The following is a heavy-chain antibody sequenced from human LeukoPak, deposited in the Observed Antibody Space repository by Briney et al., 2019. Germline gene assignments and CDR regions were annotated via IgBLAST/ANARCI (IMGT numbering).Heavy chain of an antibody. V-gene: IGHV3-74*01. D-gene: IGHD4-17*01. Sequence: GGSLRLSCAASGFSFSTYWMHWVRQVPGTGLVWVSRTNTDGSITDYADSVKGRFTISRDNAKDTLYLQMNSPRPEDTAVYYCGRDSDYGDYVFDYWGQGTLVTVSS. CDR2: TNTDGSIT. CDR3: GRDSDYGDYVFDY. CDR1: GFSFSTYW. J-gene: IGHJ4*02.